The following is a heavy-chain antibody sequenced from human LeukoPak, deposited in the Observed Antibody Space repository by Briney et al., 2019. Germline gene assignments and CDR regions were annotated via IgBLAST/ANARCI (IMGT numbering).Heavy chain of an antibody. CDR3: ARDVGSPVELNDVFDI. CDR1: GYTFINYG. CDR2: INPSGGST. J-gene: IGHJ3*02. Sequence: ASVKVSCKACGYTFINYGISWVRQAPGQGLEWMGIINPSGGSTSYAQKFQGRFTMTRDTSTSTVYMELSSLRSEDTAVYYCARDVGSPVELNDVFDIWGQGTMVTVSS. V-gene: IGHV1-46*01. D-gene: IGHD1-26*01.